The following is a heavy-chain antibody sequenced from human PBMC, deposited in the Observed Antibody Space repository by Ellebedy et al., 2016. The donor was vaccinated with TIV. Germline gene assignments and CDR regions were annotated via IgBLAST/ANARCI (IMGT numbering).Heavy chain of an antibody. D-gene: IGHD5-12*01. CDR3: AKDRATADYYYYGMDV. J-gene: IGHJ6*02. Sequence: GESLKISCAASRFTFSSYGMHWVRQAPGKGLEWVAVISYDGSNKYYADSVKGRFTISRDNSKNTLYLQMNSLRAEDTAVYYCAKDRATADYYYYGMDVWGQGTTVTVSS. CDR2: ISYDGSNK. CDR1: RFTFSSYG. V-gene: IGHV3-33*05.